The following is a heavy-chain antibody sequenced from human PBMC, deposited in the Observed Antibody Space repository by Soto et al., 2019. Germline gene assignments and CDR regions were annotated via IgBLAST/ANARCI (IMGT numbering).Heavy chain of an antibody. J-gene: IGHJ3*02. CDR2: IYYSGST. Sequence: QVQLQESGPGLVKPSETLSLTCTVSGGSISSYYWSWIRQPPGKGLEWIGYIYYSGSTNYNPSLKSRVTISVDTSKNQFSLKLSSVTAADTAVYYCVREYGSGVNAFDIWGQGTMVTVSS. D-gene: IGHD3-10*01. CDR3: VREYGSGVNAFDI. V-gene: IGHV4-59*01. CDR1: GGSISSYY.